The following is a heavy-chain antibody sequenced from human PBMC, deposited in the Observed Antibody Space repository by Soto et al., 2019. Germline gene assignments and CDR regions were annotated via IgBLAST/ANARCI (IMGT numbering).Heavy chain of an antibody. CDR2: IFHSGNA. CDR1: GGTIRNVY. V-gene: IGHV4-59*01. J-gene: IGHJ4*01. CDR3: ARAHAPTLPFDY. Sequence: SETLSLTCTVSGGTIRNVYWSWIRQAPGKGLEWIGFIFHSGNAKYNPSLKSRVTISVDTSKNQFSLSLDSVTAADTAVYFCARAHAPTLPFDYWGQGTLVTVSS. D-gene: IGHD2-15*01.